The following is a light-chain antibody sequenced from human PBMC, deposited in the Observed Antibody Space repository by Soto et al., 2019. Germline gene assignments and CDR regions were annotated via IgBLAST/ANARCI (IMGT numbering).Light chain of an antibody. Sequence: EIVLTQSPGTLSLSPGERATLSCRASQSVSSIYLAWYQQKPGQAPRLLIYGASSRATGIPDRFSGSGSGTDFTLTISRLEPEDFAVYYCQQYGSSSFTFGPGTKVDI. CDR3: QQYGSSSFT. V-gene: IGKV3-20*01. CDR1: QSVSSIY. CDR2: GAS. J-gene: IGKJ3*01.